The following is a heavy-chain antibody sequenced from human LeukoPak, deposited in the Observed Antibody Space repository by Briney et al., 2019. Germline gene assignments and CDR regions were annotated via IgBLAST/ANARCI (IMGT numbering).Heavy chain of an antibody. CDR2: IYSGGST. Sequence: GGSLRLSCAASGFTVSRNYMSWVRQAPGKGLEWVSVIYSGGSTYYADSVKGRFTISRDNSKNTLYLQMNSLRAEDTAVYYCAKDDNWLQFESWGQGTLVTVSS. J-gene: IGHJ5*01. V-gene: IGHV3-53*01. CDR3: AKDDNWLQFES. D-gene: IGHD5-24*01. CDR1: GFTVSRNY.